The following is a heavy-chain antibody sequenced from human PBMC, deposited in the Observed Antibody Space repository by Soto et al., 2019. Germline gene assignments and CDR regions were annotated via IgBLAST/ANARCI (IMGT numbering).Heavy chain of an antibody. Sequence: ASVRVSCKASGYSFTAYYIHWVRQAPGQGLECMGWIKPHSGDTGYTQKFQGRVTMTGDTSISTAYMELSSLRYDDTAMYYCARGSAVGGNWFDSWGQGTLVTVSS. V-gene: IGHV1-2*02. CDR3: ARGSAVGGNWFDS. CDR2: IKPHSGDT. CDR1: GYSFTAYY. D-gene: IGHD3-16*01. J-gene: IGHJ5*01.